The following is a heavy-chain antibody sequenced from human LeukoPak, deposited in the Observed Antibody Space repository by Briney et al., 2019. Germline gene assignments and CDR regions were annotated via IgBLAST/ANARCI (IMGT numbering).Heavy chain of an antibody. Sequence: ASVTVSCMTSGYTFTRYYMQWVRQAPGHGLEWMGIINPISGATDYAQKFQGRVTMTRDTSTSTVYMELSSLRSEDTAMYYCARLPYRDGVAQDYWGQGTLVTVSP. CDR2: INPISGAT. D-gene: IGHD3-16*02. J-gene: IGHJ4*02. CDR1: GYTFTRYY. V-gene: IGHV1-46*01. CDR3: ARLPYRDGVAQDY.